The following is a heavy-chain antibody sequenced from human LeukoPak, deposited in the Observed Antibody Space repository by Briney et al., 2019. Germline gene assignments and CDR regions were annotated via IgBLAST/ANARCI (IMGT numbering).Heavy chain of an antibody. D-gene: IGHD3-10*01. Sequence: GASVKVSCKASGYTFTSYDINWVRQATGQGLEWMGWMNPNSGNTGYAQKFQGRVTMTRNTSISTAYMELSSLRSEDTAVYYCARGSRYGSGSYCGYWGQGNLVTVSS. J-gene: IGHJ4*02. V-gene: IGHV1-8*01. CDR3: ARGSRYGSGSYCGY. CDR2: MNPNSGNT. CDR1: GYTFTSYD.